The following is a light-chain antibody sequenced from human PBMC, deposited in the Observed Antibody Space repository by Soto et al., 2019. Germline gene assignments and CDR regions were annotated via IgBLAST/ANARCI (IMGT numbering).Light chain of an antibody. Sequence: DIPMTQSPSSLSASVGDRVTITCRASQSISTFLNWYQQKPGKAPKLLIYAASSLQSGVPSRFSGSGSGTDFTLTINNLQPEDFATFYCQQSYSTPPFTFGPGTKVDIK. V-gene: IGKV1-39*01. CDR1: QSISTF. CDR3: QQSYSTPPFT. J-gene: IGKJ3*01. CDR2: AAS.